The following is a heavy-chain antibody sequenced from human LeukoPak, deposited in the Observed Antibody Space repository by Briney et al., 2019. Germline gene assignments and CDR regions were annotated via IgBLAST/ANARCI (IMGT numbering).Heavy chain of an antibody. CDR2: XXXXXXX. J-gene: IGHJ5*02. CDR3: AXLSPLYCSSTSCYAGRGVWFDP. Sequence: SETLSLTCTVXGGSISXXXXXXXXQPXGKGXEXXXXXXXXXXXNYNPSLKSRVTISXXXSXNQFSLKLSSVTAADTAVYYCAXLSPLYCSSTSCYAGRGVWFDPWGQGTLVTVSS. V-gene: IGHV4-59*01. D-gene: IGHD2-2*01. CDR1: GGSISXXX.